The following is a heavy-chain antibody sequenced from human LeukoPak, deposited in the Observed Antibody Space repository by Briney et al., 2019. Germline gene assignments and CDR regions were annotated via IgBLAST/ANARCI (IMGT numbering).Heavy chain of an antibody. CDR3: ARVPHPTYYFDY. V-gene: IGHV3-7*03. J-gene: IGHJ4*02. CDR2: IKEDGSEK. CDR1: GFMFRSYW. Sequence: GGSLRLSCGASGFMFRSYWMSWVRQAPGKGLEWVANIKEDGSEKHHVDSVKGRFTISRDNAKNSLYLQMSSLRAEDTAIYFCARVPHPTYYFDYWGRGTLVTVSS. D-gene: IGHD4-11*01.